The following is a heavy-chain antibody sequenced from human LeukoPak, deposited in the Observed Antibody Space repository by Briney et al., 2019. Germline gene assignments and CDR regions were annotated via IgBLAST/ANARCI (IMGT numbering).Heavy chain of an antibody. V-gene: IGHV3-23*01. CDR3: ARERNGDTTMGHYFWYFDL. CDR1: GFTFSSYA. J-gene: IGHJ2*01. CDR2: ISGSGGST. D-gene: IGHD5-18*01. Sequence: PGGSLRLSCAASGFTFSSYAMSWVRQAPGKGLEWVSAISGSGGSTYYADSVKGRFTISRDNSKNTLYLQMNSLRAGDTAVYYCARERNGDTTMGHYFWYFDLWGRGTLVTVSS.